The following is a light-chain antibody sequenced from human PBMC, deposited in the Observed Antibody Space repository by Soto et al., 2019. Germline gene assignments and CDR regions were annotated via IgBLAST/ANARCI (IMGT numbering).Light chain of an antibody. Sequence: EVVMTQSPATLSVSPGERATLSCRASQAVNSNLAWYQQKPGQAPRLLIYGASIRASDIPARFSGSGSETEFTLTISSLQSEDFAIYYCQHYSAWQPWTFGPGTRVDIK. V-gene: IGKV3-15*01. CDR3: QHYSAWQPWT. CDR1: QAVNSN. CDR2: GAS. J-gene: IGKJ1*01.